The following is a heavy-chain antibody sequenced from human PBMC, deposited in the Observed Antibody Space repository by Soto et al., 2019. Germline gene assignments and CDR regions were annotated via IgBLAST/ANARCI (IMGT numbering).Heavy chain of an antibody. Sequence: QVQLVESGGGVVQPGRSLRLSCAASGFTFSSYAMHWVRQAPGKGLEWVTVISHDGGNKYYADSVKGRFTISRDNSKNTLYLQMNSLRAEDTAVYYCAKDCRGSSITVAGTVDYWGQGTLVTVSS. D-gene: IGHD6-19*01. J-gene: IGHJ4*02. CDR3: AKDCRGSSITVAGTVDY. CDR1: GFTFSSYA. CDR2: ISHDGGNK. V-gene: IGHV3-30*18.